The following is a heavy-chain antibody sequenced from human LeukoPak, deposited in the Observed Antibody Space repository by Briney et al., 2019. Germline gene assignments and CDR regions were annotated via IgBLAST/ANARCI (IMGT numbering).Heavy chain of an antibody. CDR3: ARVRGPDLGYASDI. J-gene: IGHJ3*02. Sequence: SVKVSCKASASIFSTYSISWVRQAPGQGLEWMGGFILFFDTTNYAQKFQGRITITVDESTYTVYMELSGLRFEDTAVYYCARVRGPDLGYASDIWGQGTEVTVTS. CDR2: FILFFDTT. D-gene: IGHD5-12*01. CDR1: ASIFSTYS. V-gene: IGHV1-69*13.